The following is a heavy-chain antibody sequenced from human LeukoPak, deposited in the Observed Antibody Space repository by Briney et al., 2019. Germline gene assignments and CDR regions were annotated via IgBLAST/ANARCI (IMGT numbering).Heavy chain of an antibody. V-gene: IGHV6-1*01. D-gene: IGHD3-10*01. CDR1: GDSVSSNSGA. CDR3: ARGATYYSGDSGYPGPYFLDY. Sequence: SQTLSLTCAISGDSVSSNSGAWTWIRQSPSRGLEWLGRTYYRSKCYNNYAPSVKGRITINSDTSKNQFSLRLSSMTPEDAAVYYCARGATYYSGDSGYPGPYFLDYWGQGTLVTVSS. CDR2: TYYRSKCYN. J-gene: IGHJ4*02.